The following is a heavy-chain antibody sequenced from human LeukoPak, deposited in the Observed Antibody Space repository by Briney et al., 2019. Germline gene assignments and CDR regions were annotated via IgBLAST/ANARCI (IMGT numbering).Heavy chain of an antibody. Sequence: SETLSLTCTVSGGSISSYYWSWIRQPPGKGLEWIGYIYYSGSTNYNPSLKSRVTISVDTSKNQFSLKLSSVTAADTAVYCCAKGTAMVLDYWGQGTLVTVSS. CDR1: GGSISSYY. CDR3: AKGTAMVLDY. J-gene: IGHJ4*02. CDR2: IYYSGST. V-gene: IGHV4-59*08. D-gene: IGHD5-18*01.